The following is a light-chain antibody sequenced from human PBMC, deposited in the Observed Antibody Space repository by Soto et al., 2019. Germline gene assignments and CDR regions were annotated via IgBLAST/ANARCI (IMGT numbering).Light chain of an antibody. Sequence: EIVMTQSPATLSVSPGKRATLSCRASQSVSSNLAWYQQKPGQAPRLLIYGASTRATGIPARFSGSGSGTEFTLTISSLQSEDFAVYYCQQYNNWPPVKTFGQGTKVDIK. J-gene: IGKJ1*01. V-gene: IGKV3-15*01. CDR3: QQYNNWPPVKT. CDR1: QSVSSN. CDR2: GAS.